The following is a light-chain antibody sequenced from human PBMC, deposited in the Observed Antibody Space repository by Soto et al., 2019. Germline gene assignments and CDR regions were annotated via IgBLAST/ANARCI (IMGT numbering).Light chain of an antibody. CDR3: RQYGRSLGFA. V-gene: IGKV3-20*01. J-gene: IGKJ4*01. Sequence: ILVTQSPGTLSFSPGDLATLSCRAIQTVSSNFLAWYQEKPGQGPRLLIYGASTRATGIPDRFSGSGSGTDFTLTISRLDPEDFAVYYCRQYGRSLGFAVGGGTKVDI. CDR2: GAS. CDR1: QTVSSNF.